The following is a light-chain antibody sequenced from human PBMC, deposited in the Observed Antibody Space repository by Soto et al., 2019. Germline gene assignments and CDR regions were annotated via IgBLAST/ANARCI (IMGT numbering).Light chain of an antibody. CDR3: QQFGSSSWT. CDR2: DAS. CDR1: QSFSSS. Sequence: EIVLTQSPATLSLSPGERATLSCRASQSFSSSLAWYQQKPGQAPRLLIYDASIRATGIPDRFSGSGSGTDFTLTVSRLEPEDFAVYYCQQFGSSSWTFGQGTKVEIK. J-gene: IGKJ1*01. V-gene: IGKV3-20*01.